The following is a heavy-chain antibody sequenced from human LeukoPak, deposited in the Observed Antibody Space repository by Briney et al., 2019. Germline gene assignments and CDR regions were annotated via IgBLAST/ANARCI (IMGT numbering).Heavy chain of an antibody. CDR3: ASGQLRIAAAGTQGLPTH. V-gene: IGHV1-46*01. D-gene: IGHD6-13*01. J-gene: IGHJ4*02. CDR1: GYTFTSYY. Sequence: ASVKISCKASGYTFTSYYMHWVRQAPGQGLEWMGIINPSGGGASSAQKFQGRVTMTRDTSTSTVFMELSSLRSEDTAVYYCASGQLRIAAAGTQGLPTHWGQGTLVTVSP. CDR2: INPSGGGA.